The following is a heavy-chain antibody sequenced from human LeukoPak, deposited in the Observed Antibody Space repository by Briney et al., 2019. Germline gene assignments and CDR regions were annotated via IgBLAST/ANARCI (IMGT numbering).Heavy chain of an antibody. Sequence: ASVKVSCKASGGTFSGYAISWVRQAPGQGLEWMGWINPNSGGTNYAQKFQGRVTMTRDTSISTAYMELSRLRSDDTAVYYCARGYSSGWYNWFDPWGQGTLVTVSS. CDR1: GGTFSGYA. CDR3: ARGYSSGWYNWFDP. V-gene: IGHV1-2*02. D-gene: IGHD6-19*01. CDR2: INPNSGGT. J-gene: IGHJ5*02.